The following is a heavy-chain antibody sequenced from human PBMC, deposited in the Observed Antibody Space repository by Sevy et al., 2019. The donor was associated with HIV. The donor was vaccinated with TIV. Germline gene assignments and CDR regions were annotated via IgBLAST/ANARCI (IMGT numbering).Heavy chain of an antibody. J-gene: IGHJ4*02. V-gene: IGHV3-30*18. Sequence: GGSLRLSCAASGFTFSSYGMHWVRQAPGKGLEWVAVISYDGSNKYYANSVKGRFTISRDNSKNTLYLQMTSLRAEDTAVYYCAKGRCLQFHYFDYWGQGTLVTVSS. D-gene: IGHD1-1*01. CDR2: ISYDGSNK. CDR1: GFTFSSYG. CDR3: AKGRCLQFHYFDY.